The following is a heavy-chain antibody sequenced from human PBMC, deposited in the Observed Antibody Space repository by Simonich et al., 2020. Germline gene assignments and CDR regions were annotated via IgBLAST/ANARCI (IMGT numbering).Heavy chain of an antibody. CDR3: ARSTTGTTAFDI. J-gene: IGHJ3*02. CDR2: LSANNGNT. CDR1: VYTFTSYG. Sequence: QVQLVQSGAEVQKPGASVKVSCKASVYTFTSYGISWVRQAPGQGLEWMGWLSANNGNTNYAQKLQGRVTMTTETSTSTAYMALRSLRSDDTAVNYCARSTTGTTAFDIWGQGTMVTVSS. D-gene: IGHD1-1*01. V-gene: IGHV1-18*01.